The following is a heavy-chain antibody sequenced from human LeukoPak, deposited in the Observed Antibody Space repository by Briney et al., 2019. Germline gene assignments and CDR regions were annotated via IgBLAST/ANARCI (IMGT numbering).Heavy chain of an antibody. J-gene: IGHJ4*02. CDR2: IYSGGST. CDR1: GFTVSSNY. D-gene: IGHD3-10*01. Sequence: GGSLRPSCAASGFTVSSNYMSWVRRAPGKGLEWVSVIYSGGSTDYADSVKGRFAISRDNSKDMLYLQLNSLRAEDTAVYYCARVDYGSGSYFDYWGQGTLVTVSS. CDR3: ARVDYGSGSYFDY. V-gene: IGHV3-53*01.